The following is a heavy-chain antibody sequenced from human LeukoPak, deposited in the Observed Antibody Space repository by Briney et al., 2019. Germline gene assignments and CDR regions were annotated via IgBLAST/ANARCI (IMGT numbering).Heavy chain of an antibody. CDR3: ATVSSFDSSGYYYY. CDR1: GYTLTHLC. Sequence: GASVKVSCKVSGYTLTHLCMHWVRQAPGKGLEWMGGFDPEDAKIIYAQKFQGRVTMTEDRSTDTVYMELSSLRSEDTAVYYCATVSSFDSSGYYYYWGQGTLVTVSS. V-gene: IGHV1-24*01. CDR2: FDPEDAKI. D-gene: IGHD3-22*01. J-gene: IGHJ4*02.